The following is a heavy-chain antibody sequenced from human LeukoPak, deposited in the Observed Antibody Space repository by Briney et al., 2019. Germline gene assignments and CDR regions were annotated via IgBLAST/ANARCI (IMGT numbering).Heavy chain of an antibody. CDR1: GGTFSSYA. J-gene: IGHJ6*03. D-gene: IGHD2/OR15-2a*01. V-gene: IGHV1-69*13. CDR3: ARDNPIVSGTTPVSPYYYMDV. Sequence: ASVKVSCKASGGTFSSYAISWVRQAPGQGLEWMGGIIPIFGTANYAQKFQGRVTITADESTSTAYMELSSLRSEDTAVYYCARDNPIVSGTTPVSPYYYMDVWGKGTTVTISS. CDR2: IIPIFGTA.